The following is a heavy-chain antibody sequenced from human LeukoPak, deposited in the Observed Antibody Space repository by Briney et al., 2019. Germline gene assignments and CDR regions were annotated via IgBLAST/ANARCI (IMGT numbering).Heavy chain of an antibody. CDR2: INPNSGGT. Sequence: ASVKVSCKASGYTFTGYYMHWVRQAPGQGLEWMGWINPNSGGTNYAQKFQGRVTMTRDTSISTAYMELSRLRSDDTAVYYCARARGGPAYYFDYWGRGNLVTVSS. J-gene: IGHJ4*02. D-gene: IGHD3-10*01. V-gene: IGHV1-2*02. CDR1: GYTFTGYY. CDR3: ARARGGPAYYFDY.